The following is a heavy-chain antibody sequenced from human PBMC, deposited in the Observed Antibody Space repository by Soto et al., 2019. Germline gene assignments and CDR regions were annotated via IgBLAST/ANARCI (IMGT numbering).Heavy chain of an antibody. V-gene: IGHV4-31*03. J-gene: IGHJ5*02. D-gene: IGHD2-15*01. Sequence: SETLSLTCTVAGGAISRGGDYCSCIRQHPGKGLECVGDSYYIGSTCYNPSLKSRGTRAVDTSRNQFSLTLSSVRAEDTAVHYCARRYSDPPAEGNWFDPWGKGTLVTVSS. CDR2: SYYIGST. CDR1: GGAISRGGDY. CDR3: ARRYSDPPAEGNWFDP.